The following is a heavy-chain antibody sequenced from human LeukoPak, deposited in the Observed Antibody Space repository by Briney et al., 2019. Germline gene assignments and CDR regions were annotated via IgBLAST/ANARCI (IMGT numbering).Heavy chain of an antibody. CDR1: GGSISSSSYY. Sequence: MPSETLSLTCTVSGGSISSSSYYWGWIRQPPGKGLEWIGSIYYSGSTYYNPSLKSRVTISVDTSKNQFSLKLCSVTAADTAVYYCARAMNYYDSSGLGGAFDIWGQGTMVTVSS. D-gene: IGHD3-22*01. CDR2: IYYSGST. J-gene: IGHJ3*02. V-gene: IGHV4-39*07. CDR3: ARAMNYYDSSGLGGAFDI.